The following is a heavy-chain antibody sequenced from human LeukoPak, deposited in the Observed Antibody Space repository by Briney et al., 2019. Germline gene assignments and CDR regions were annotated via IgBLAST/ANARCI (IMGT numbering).Heavy chain of an antibody. CDR1: GCAFSGSS. J-gene: IGHJ4*02. CDR3: ARDLDYSTGFDY. CDR2: ISSTGTYI. Sequence: TRRCRRLSWATSGCAFSGSSVGSCTRNWVRQAPGKGLEWVSSISSTGTYIYYTDSVKGRFTISRDIANSLLYLQMNSLRADDTAVYYCARDLDYSTGFDYWGQGALVTVSS. D-gene: IGHD4-11*01. V-gene: IGHV3-21*01.